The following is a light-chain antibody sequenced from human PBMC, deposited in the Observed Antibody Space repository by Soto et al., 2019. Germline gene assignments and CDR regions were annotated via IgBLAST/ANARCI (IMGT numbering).Light chain of an antibody. Sequence: AIQMTQSPSSLSASVGDRVTITCRASQGIRNDLGWYQQKPGKAPKLLIYAASSLQTGVPSRFSGSGSGTDFTLTISNLQPXDFAAXYCLQDYNYPYTFGQGTKLEIK. V-gene: IGKV1-6*01. CDR2: AAS. CDR1: QGIRND. J-gene: IGKJ2*01. CDR3: LQDYNYPYT.